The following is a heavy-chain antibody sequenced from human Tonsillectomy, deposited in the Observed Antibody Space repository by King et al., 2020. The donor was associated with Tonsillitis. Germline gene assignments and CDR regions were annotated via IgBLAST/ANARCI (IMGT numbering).Heavy chain of an antibody. J-gene: IGHJ4*02. Sequence: VQLVESGGGVVQPGTSLRLSCAASGFTFNSYGMHWVRQAPGKGLEWGGVIWYDGREKVYGDSVKGRFSVSSDNSKNTLYLQRNGLSGEDTAVYYCAGVPRGIGWFHFDSWGQGTLVTVSS. V-gene: IGHV3-33*08. CDR1: GFTFNSYG. CDR3: AGVPRGIGWFHFDS. D-gene: IGHD6-19*01. CDR2: IWYDGREK.